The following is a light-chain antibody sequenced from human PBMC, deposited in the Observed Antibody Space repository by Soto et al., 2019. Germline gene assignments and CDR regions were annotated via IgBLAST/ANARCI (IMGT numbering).Light chain of an antibody. CDR2: GAS. V-gene: IGKV3-15*01. CDR1: QSISST. CDR3: QQRSNWPPFT. Sequence: EIVMTQSPATLSVSPGGRATLSCRASQSISSTLAWYQQKPGQAPRLLIYGASTRATGFPARFSGSGSGTEFTLTISSLQSEDFAVYYCQQRSNWPPFTFGPGTKVDIK. J-gene: IGKJ3*01.